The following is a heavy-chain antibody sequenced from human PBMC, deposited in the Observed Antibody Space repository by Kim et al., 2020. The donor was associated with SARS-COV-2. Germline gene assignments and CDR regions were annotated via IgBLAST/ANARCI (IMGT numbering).Heavy chain of an antibody. CDR3: AKDGRVLWFGEQLK. Sequence: GGSLRLSCAASGFTFSSYAMSWVRQAPGKGLEWVSAISGSGGSTYYADSVNGRFTISRDNSKTTLYLQMNSLRAEDTAVYYCAKDGRVLWFGEQLKWGQGALGTVSS. CDR2: ISGSGGST. D-gene: IGHD3-10*01. J-gene: IGHJ4*02. V-gene: IGHV3-23*01. CDR1: GFTFSSYA.